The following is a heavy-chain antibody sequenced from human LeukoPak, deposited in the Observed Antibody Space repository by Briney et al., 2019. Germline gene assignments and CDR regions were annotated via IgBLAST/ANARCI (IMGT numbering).Heavy chain of an antibody. J-gene: IGHJ5*02. V-gene: IGHV4-61*02. CDR3: ARDPRPYCGGDCYSRFGWFDP. D-gene: IGHD2-21*02. Sequence: SQTLSLTCTVSGGSISSGSYYWSWIRQPAGKGLEWIGRIYTSGSTNYNPSLKSRVTISVDTSKNQFSLKLSSVTAADTAVYYCARDPRPYCGGDCYSRFGWFDPWGQGTLVTVSS. CDR1: GGSISSGSYY. CDR2: IYTSGST.